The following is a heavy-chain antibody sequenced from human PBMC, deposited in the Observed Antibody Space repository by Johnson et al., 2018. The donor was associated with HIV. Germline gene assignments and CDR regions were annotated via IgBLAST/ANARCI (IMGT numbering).Heavy chain of an antibody. CDR1: GFTFSSYW. Sequence: EMQLVESGGGFVQPGGSLRLSCAASGFTFSSYWMSWVRQAPGKGLEWVANIKQDGSEKYYVDSVKGRFTISRDNAKNSLYLQMNSLRAEDTAVYYCARDSKARFPTITMIDAFDSWGQGTMVTVSS. V-gene: IGHV3-7*01. J-gene: IGHJ3*02. CDR2: IKQDGSEK. CDR3: ARDSKARFPTITMIDAFDS. D-gene: IGHD3-22*01.